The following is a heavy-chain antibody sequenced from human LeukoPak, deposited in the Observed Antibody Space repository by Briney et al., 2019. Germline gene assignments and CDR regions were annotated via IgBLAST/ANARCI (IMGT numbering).Heavy chain of an antibody. D-gene: IGHD5-12*01. V-gene: IGHV3-48*03. CDR2: ISSSGSTI. J-gene: IGHJ4*02. CDR1: GFTFSSYE. CDR3: ARTIGYSGYDQRDY. Sequence: GGSLRLSCAASGFTFSSYEMNWVRQAPGKGLEWVSYISSSGSTIYYADSVKGRFTISRDNAKNSLYLQMNSLRAEDTAVYYCARTIGYSGYDQRDYWGQGTLVTVSS.